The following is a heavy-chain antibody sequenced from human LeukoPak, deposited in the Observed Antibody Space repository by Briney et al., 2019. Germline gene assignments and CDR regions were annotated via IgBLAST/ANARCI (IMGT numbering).Heavy chain of an antibody. CDR1: GYTFTGYY. CDR3: ASFVVVIAIGAFDI. Sequence: ASVKVSCKASGYTFTGYYMHWVRQAPGQGLEWMGWINPNSGGTNYAQKFQGRVTTTRDTSISTAYMELSRLRSDDTAVYYCASFVVVIAIGAFDIWGQGTMVTVSS. J-gene: IGHJ3*02. D-gene: IGHD2-21*01. CDR2: INPNSGGT. V-gene: IGHV1-2*02.